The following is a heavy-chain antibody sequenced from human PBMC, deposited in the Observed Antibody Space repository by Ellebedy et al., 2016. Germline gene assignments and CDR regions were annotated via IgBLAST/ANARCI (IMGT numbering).Heavy chain of an antibody. D-gene: IGHD2-2*03. CDR2: IDPNDSYT. CDR3: ARHSGYCSSTSCYGNYGMDV. J-gene: IGHJ6*02. Sequence: GESLKISCKGSGYSFITYWINWVRQMPGKGLEWMGRIDPNDSYTNYSPSFQGHVTISVDKSISTAYLQWDSLKASDTAMYYCARHSGYCSSTSCYGNYGMDVWGQGTTVTVSS. CDR1: GYSFITYW. V-gene: IGHV5-10-1*01.